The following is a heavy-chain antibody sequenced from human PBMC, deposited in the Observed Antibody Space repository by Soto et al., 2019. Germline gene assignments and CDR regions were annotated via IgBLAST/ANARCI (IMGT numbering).Heavy chain of an antibody. J-gene: IGHJ6*02. CDR1: GYSFTRYG. D-gene: IGHD3-16*01. CDR3: AMVDVYVTPSPQDV. CDR2: INAYNGNT. V-gene: IGHV1-18*01. Sequence: QVQLVQSGAEVKNPGASVKVSCKASGYSFTRYGIGWGRQAPGQGLEGMGWINAYNGNTNYAQNLQGRLTLTTDTSTTPPYMELRSLRSNDTAIYYCAMVDVYVTPSPQDVWGQGPTVTVSS.